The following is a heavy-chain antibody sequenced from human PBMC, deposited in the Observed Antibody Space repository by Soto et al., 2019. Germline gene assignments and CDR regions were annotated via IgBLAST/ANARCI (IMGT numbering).Heavy chain of an antibody. Sequence: PGGSLSLSCAASGFTFSSYAMSWVRQAPGKGPEWVSTISSSGANTYYADSVKGRFTISRDFSKNTLYLQMSSLRAEDTAIYYCAKDQIWEVPHFFDYWGQGTLVTVSS. V-gene: IGHV3-23*01. J-gene: IGHJ4*02. CDR2: ISSSGANT. D-gene: IGHD1-26*01. CDR1: GFTFSSYA. CDR3: AKDQIWEVPHFFDY.